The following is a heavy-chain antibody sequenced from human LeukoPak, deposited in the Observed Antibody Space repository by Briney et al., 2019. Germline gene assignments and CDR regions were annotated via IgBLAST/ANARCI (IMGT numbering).Heavy chain of an antibody. Sequence: SETLSLTCTVPGVSISSSNSYWGWIRQPPGKGLEWIGSIYYTGNTYYNASLKSRVTISTDTSKNQISLRLTSVTVTDTAMYYCARQTGSGLFTLPGGQGTLVTVSS. CDR1: GVSISSSNSY. CDR2: IYYTGNT. CDR3: ARQTGSGLFTLP. J-gene: IGHJ4*02. V-gene: IGHV4-39*01. D-gene: IGHD3/OR15-3a*01.